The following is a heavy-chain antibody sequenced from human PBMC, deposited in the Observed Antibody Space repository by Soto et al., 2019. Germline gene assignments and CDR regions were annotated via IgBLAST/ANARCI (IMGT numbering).Heavy chain of an antibody. D-gene: IGHD3-3*01. V-gene: IGHV4-34*01. CDR3: ARSLASGYYVGYYYYGMDV. J-gene: IGHJ6*02. CDR2: INHSGST. CDR1: GGSFSGYY. Sequence: PSETLSLTCAVYGGSFSGYYWSWIRQPPGKGLEWIGEINHSGSTNYNPSLKTRVTISVDTSKNQFSLKLSSVTAADTAVYYCARSLASGYYVGYYYYGMDVWGQGTTVTVSS.